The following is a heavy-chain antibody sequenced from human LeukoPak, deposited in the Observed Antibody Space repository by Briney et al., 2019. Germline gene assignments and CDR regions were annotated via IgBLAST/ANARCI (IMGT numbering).Heavy chain of an antibody. CDR1: GFPLSDYY. J-gene: IGHJ6*03. V-gene: IGHV3-11*01. Sequence: PGGSLGLSCAASGFPLSDYYMTWIRQAPGKGLEWVSYISTGGSTIYYADSVKGRFTISRDNAKNSLYLQMNSLRAEDTAVYYCARDGVLRYFDWLFPYYMDVWGKGTTVTVSS. CDR2: ISTGGSTI. CDR3: ARDGVLRYFDWLFPYYMDV. D-gene: IGHD3-9*01.